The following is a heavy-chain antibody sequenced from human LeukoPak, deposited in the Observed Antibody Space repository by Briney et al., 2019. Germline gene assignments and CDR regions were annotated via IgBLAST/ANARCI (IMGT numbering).Heavy chain of an antibody. CDR2: VYYSGST. V-gene: IGHV4-39*07. CDR1: GGSISTTNYY. CDR3: ARVTGYMIEDYFDY. Sequence: SETLSLTCTVSGGSISTTNYYWGWIRQSPGKGLEWFGCVYYSGSTYYNPSLKSRVTISVETSKNQFSLKLSSVTAADTAVYYCARVTGYMIEDYFDYWGQGTLVTVSS. J-gene: IGHJ4*02. D-gene: IGHD3-22*01.